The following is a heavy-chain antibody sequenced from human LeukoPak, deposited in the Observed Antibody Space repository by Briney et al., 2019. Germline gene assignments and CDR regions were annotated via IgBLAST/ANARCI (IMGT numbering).Heavy chain of an antibody. D-gene: IGHD5-18*01. CDR1: GFTFSSYA. CDR2: ISGSGGST. CDR3: AKSGGGIQLWLRFYFDY. Sequence: GGSLRLSCAASGFTFSSYAMSWVRQAPGEGLEWVSAISGSGGSTYYADSVKGRFTISRDNSKNTLYLQMNSLRAEDTAVYYCAKSGGGIQLWLRFYFDYWGQGTLVTVSS. V-gene: IGHV3-23*01. J-gene: IGHJ4*02.